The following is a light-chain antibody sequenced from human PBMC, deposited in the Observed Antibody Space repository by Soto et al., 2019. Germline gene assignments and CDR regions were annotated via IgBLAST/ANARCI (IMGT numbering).Light chain of an antibody. CDR1: SCDVGGYNY. V-gene: IGLV2-14*03. J-gene: IGLJ1*01. CDR3: SSYTSSSTYV. CDR2: DVS. Sequence: QSALTQPASVSGAPGQSIAISCTGTSCDVGGYNYVSWYQHHPGKAPKLMVYDVSNRPSGVSNRFSGSKSGNTASLTISGLQAEDEADYYCSSYTSSSTYVFGTGTKVTVL.